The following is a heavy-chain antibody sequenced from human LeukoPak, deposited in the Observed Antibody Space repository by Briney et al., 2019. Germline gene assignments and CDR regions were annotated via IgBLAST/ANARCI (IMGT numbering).Heavy chain of an antibody. CDR3: ARDLGY. CDR1: GLTFSSHA. J-gene: IGHJ4*02. Sequence: GGSLRLSCAAPGLTFSSHAMSWVRQAPGKGLEWVSLISGSGGTTYYADSVKGRFTISRDNAKNSLYLQMNSLRAEDTAVYYCARDLGYWGQGTLVTVSS. V-gene: IGHV3-23*01. CDR2: ISGSGGTT. D-gene: IGHD3-16*01.